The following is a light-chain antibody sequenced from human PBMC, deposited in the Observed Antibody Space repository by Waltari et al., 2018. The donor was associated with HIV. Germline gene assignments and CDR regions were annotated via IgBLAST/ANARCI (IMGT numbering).Light chain of an antibody. CDR1: SSNIGSKY. CDR2: RNY. CDR3: AAWDDSLSGLGV. Sequence: QSVLTQPPSASGTPGQRVTISCSGSSSNIGSKYVYWYQQLPGTAPKLLIYRNYQRPSGVPDRFSGAKSGTSSSLAISGLRSEDEADYYCAAWDDSLSGLGVFGGGTKLTVL. V-gene: IGLV1-47*01. J-gene: IGLJ2*01.